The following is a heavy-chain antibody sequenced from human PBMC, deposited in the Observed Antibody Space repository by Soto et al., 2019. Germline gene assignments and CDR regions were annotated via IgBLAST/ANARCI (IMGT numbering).Heavy chain of an antibody. CDR3: AKDVAAAGTRGYGPFKLFDY. D-gene: IGHD6-13*01. CDR2: ISYDGSNK. CDR1: GFTFSSYG. J-gene: IGHJ4*02. Sequence: QVQLVESGGGVVQPGRSLRLSCAASGFTFSSYGMHWVRQAPGKGREWVAVISYDGSNKYYADSVKGRFTISIDNSKNTLYLQMNSLRAEDTAVYYCAKDVAAAGTRGYGPFKLFDYWGQGTLVTVSS. V-gene: IGHV3-30*18.